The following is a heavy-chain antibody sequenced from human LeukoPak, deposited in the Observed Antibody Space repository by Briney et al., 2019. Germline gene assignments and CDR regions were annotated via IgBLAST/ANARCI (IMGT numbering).Heavy chain of an antibody. Sequence: GGSLRLSCAASGFIFSDFDMSWVRQAPGKGLEWVSYISGSSSTIYYADSVKGRFTISRDNAKNSLYLQMNSLRAEDTAVYYCARQRAGFTVATSDYWGQGTLVTVSS. V-gene: IGHV3-48*01. CDR1: GFIFSDFD. J-gene: IGHJ4*02. D-gene: IGHD4-17*01. CDR3: ARQRAGFTVATSDY. CDR2: ISGSSSTI.